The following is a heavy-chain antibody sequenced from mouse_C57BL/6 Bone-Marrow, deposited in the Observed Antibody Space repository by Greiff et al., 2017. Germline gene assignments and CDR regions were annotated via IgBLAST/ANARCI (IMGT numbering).Heavy chain of an antibody. D-gene: IGHD2-5*01. V-gene: IGHV5-9*01. CDR1: GFTFSSYT. J-gene: IGHJ3*01. Sequence: EVQVVESGGGLVKPGGSLKLSCAASGFTFSSYTMSWVRQTPEKRLEWVATISGGGGNTYYPDSVKGRFTISRDNAKNTLYLQMSSLRSEDTALYDCARPYYINYGFAYWGQGTLVTVAA. CDR3: ARPYYINYGFAY. CDR2: ISGGGGNT.